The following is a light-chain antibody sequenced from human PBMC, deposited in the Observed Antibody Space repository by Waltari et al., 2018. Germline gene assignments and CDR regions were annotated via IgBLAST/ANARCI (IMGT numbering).Light chain of an antibody. V-gene: IGKV3-20*01. J-gene: IGKJ1*01. Sequence: EIVLTPHPGTLSLSPGERATLSCRAIQSVRGSLAWYQQKAGQAPRLLIYGASSRATGIPDRFRGRGSGTDFSLTISRLEPEDCAVYYCRNYVRVPATFGEATKVEI. CDR1: QSVRGS. CDR3: RNYVRVPAT. CDR2: GAS.